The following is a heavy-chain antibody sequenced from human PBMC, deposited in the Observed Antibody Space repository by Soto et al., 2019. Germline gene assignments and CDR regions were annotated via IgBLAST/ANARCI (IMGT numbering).Heavy chain of an antibody. J-gene: IGHJ4*02. Sequence: QVQLVQSGAEVEKPGASVKVSCKASGYTFTSYGISWVRQAPGQGLEWMGWISTYNGNTNYAQRFQGRVTMTTDTSTSTAYMELRSLRSDDTAVYYCGRVEYSGRKFDYWGQGTLVTVSS. CDR3: GRVEYSGRKFDY. CDR2: ISTYNGNT. V-gene: IGHV1-18*01. CDR1: GYTFTSYG. D-gene: IGHD1-26*01.